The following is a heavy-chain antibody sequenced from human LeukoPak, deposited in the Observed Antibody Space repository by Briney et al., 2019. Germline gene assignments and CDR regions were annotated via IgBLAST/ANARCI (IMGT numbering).Heavy chain of an antibody. J-gene: IGHJ3*02. D-gene: IGHD3-3*01. V-gene: IGHV1-8*01. CDR1: GYTFTSYD. Sequence: ASVKVSCKASGYTFTSYDINWVRQATGQGLEWKGWMNPNSGNTGYAQKFQGRVTMTRNTTISTAYMELSSLRSEDTAVYYCARARGSITTPPHIWGQGTMVTVSS. CDR2: MNPNSGNT. CDR3: ARARGSITTPPHI.